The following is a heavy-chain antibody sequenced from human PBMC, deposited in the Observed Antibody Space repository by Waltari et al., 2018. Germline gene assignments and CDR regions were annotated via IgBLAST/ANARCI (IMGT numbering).Heavy chain of an antibody. V-gene: IGHV3-9*03. CDR2: ISWDSRAI. CDR1: GFGFDNFA. CDR3: AKGVSSWYSFGMDV. D-gene: IGHD6-13*01. J-gene: IGHJ6*02. Sequence: EVKVVESGGGLVQPGRSLRLSCTGCGFGFDNFAMHWVRQAPGKGLEWVSGISWDSRAIGYAESVRGRFTISRDNARNSVYLQMNSLRSEDMALYYCAKGVSSWYSFGMDVWGQGTTVTVSS.